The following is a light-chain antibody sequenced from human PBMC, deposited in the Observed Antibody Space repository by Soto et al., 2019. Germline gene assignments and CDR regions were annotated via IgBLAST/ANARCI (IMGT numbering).Light chain of an antibody. CDR3: QQYNNWPPWT. J-gene: IGKJ1*01. Sequence: EIVMTQSPATLSVSPGERATLSCRASQSVSSNLSWYQQKPGQAPTLLIYCASTRATGIPARFSGSGSGTEFTLTISSLQYEDFAVYYCQQYNNWPPWTFGQGTKVEIK. CDR1: QSVSSN. CDR2: CAS. V-gene: IGKV3-15*01.